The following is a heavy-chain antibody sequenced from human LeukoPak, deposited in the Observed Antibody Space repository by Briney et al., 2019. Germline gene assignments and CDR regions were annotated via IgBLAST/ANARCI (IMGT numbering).Heavy chain of an antibody. Sequence: SETLSLTCTVSGGPLSSGIYYWSWIRQPPGKGLEWIGYIYYSGSTNYNPSLKSRVTMSVETSKNQFSLKATSVNAADTAVYYCARGYCTGGVCPDGFDIWGQGTMVTVSS. V-gene: IGHV4-61*01. CDR3: ARGYCTGGVCPDGFDI. J-gene: IGHJ3*02. D-gene: IGHD2-8*02. CDR2: IYYSGST. CDR1: GGPLSSGIYY.